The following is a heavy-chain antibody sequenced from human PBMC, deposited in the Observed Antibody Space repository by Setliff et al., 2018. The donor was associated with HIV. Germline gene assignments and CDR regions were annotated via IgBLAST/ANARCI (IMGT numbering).Heavy chain of an antibody. CDR2: IYYSGNT. CDR3: AIDVIGGWLRPMPDF. Sequence: PSETLSLTCTVSGGSISTDNYYWGWIRQPPGKGLEWIGSIYYSGNTYYSPSLMSRVAISMGTSSNHFSLEVTSMTAADTAVYYCAIDVIGGWLRPMPDFWGPGTLVTVSS. CDR1: GGSISTDNYY. V-gene: IGHV4-39*07. D-gene: IGHD5-12*01. J-gene: IGHJ4*02.